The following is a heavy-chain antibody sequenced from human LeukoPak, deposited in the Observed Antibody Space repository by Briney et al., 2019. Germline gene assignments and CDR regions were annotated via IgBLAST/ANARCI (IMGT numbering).Heavy chain of an antibody. Sequence: PSETLSLTCTVSGGSISSSSYYWGWIRHPPGKGLEWIGSIYYSGSTYYHPSLRSRVTISVDTSKNQFSLKLSSVTAADTAVYYCARPDYYDSSGYLGYWGQGTLVTVSS. D-gene: IGHD3-22*01. CDR1: GGSISSSSYY. V-gene: IGHV4-39*01. J-gene: IGHJ4*02. CDR3: ARPDYYDSSGYLGY. CDR2: IYYSGST.